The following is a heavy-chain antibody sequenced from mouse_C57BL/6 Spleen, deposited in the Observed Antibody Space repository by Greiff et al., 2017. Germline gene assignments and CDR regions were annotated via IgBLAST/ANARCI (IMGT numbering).Heavy chain of an antibody. CDR1: GYTFTSYT. CDR2: INPSSGYT. CDR3: ARSVGTGIYFDY. J-gene: IGHJ2*01. V-gene: IGHV1-4*01. D-gene: IGHD4-1*01. Sequence: VQLQQSGAELARPGASVKMSCKASGYTFTSYTMHWVKQRPGQGLEWIGYINPSSGYTKYNQKFKDKATLTADKSSSTAYMQLSSLTSEDSAVYYCARSVGTGIYFDYWGQGTTLTVSS.